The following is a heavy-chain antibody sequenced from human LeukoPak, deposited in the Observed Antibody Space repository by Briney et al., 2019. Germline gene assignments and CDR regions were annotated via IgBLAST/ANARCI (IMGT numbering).Heavy chain of an antibody. CDR2: IYTSGST. V-gene: IGHV4-4*07. CDR1: GGSISSYY. D-gene: IGHD3-16*02. CDR3: ARDRLRWDHVWGSYRYCAFDI. J-gene: IGHJ3*02. Sequence: SETLSLTCTVSGGSISSYYWSWIRQPAGKGLEWIGRIYTSGSTNYNPSLKSRVTMSVDTSKNQFSLKLSSVTAADTAVYYCARDRLRWDHVWGSYRYCAFDIWGQGTMVTVSS.